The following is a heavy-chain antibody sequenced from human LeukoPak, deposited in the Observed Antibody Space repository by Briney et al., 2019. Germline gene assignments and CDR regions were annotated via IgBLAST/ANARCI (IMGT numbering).Heavy chain of an antibody. V-gene: IGHV4-34*01. CDR1: GGSFSGYY. J-gene: IGHJ2*01. CDR2: INHSGST. Sequence: SETLSLTCAVYGGSFSGYYWSWIRQPPGKGLEWIGEINHSGSTNYNPSLKSRVTISVDTSKNQFSLKLSSVTAEDTAVYYCARLGVVPAAHDTISYWYFDLWGRGTLVTVSS. CDR3: ARLGVVPAAHDTISYWYFDL. D-gene: IGHD2-2*01.